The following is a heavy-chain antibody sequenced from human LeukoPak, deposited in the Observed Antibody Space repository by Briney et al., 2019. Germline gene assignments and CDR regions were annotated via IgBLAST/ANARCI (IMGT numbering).Heavy chain of an antibody. CDR1: GFTFSSYG. CDR3: AKDDKRITMIVVVTPSGMDV. D-gene: IGHD3-22*01. V-gene: IGHV3-33*06. Sequence: GRSLRLSCAASGFTFSSYGMHWVRQAPGKGLEWVAVIWYDGSNKYYADSVKGRFTISRDNSKNTLYLQMNSLRAEDTAVYYCAKDDKRITMIVVVTPSGMDVWGKGTTVTVSS. J-gene: IGHJ6*03. CDR2: IWYDGSNK.